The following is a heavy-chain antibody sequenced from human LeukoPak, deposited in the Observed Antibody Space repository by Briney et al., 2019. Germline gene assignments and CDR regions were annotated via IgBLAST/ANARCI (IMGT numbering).Heavy chain of an antibody. CDR1: GFTFSSYA. J-gene: IGHJ6*03. CDR2: ISYDGSNK. D-gene: IGHD2-2*01. V-gene: IGHV3-30*01. Sequence: TGGSLRLSCAASGFTFSSYAMHWVRQAPGKGLEWVAVISYDGSNKYYADSVKGRFTISRDNSKNTLYLQVNSLRAEDTAVYYCARDQGGCSSTSCSLLKYYYYYIDVWGKGTTVTVSS. CDR3: ARDQGGCSSTSCSLLKYYYYYIDV.